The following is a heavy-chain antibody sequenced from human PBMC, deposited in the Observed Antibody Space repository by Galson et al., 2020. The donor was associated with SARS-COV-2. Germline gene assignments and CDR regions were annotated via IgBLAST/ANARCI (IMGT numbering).Heavy chain of an antibody. CDR3: AKVRGPTITMIRGLHEIHYVDY. J-gene: IGHJ4*02. CDR2: VFYSGIP. D-gene: IGHD3-10*01. CDR1: GGSISCSY. Sequence: ASEPLSLTCTVSGGSISCSYWRWIRQPPGGGLEWIGYVFYSGIPDYTPPLKGRVTISVDRYKNRFSLNLTSVTAADTAVYYCAKVRGPTITMIRGLHEIHYVDYRGQGTLVTGSS. V-gene: IGHV4-59*08.